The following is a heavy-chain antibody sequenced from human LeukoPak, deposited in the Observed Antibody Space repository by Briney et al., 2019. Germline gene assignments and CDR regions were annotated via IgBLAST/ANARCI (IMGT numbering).Heavy chain of an antibody. J-gene: IGHJ6*02. CDR2: INGRGGST. CDR3: AKGPPYGGMDV. V-gene: IGHV3-23*01. Sequence: GGSLRLSCAASGFIFSSYAMSWVRQAPGKGLEWVSSINGRGGSTYYADSVKGRFTISRDNSKNTLYLQMNSLGAEDTAEYFCAKGPPYGGMDVWGQGTTVTVSS. D-gene: IGHD3-10*01. CDR1: GFIFSSYA.